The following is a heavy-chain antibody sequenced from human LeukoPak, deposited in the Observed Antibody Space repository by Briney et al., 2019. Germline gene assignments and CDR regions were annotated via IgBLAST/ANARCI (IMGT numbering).Heavy chain of an antibody. CDR1: GFTFSSYG. J-gene: IGHJ6*04. V-gene: IGHV3-30*18. D-gene: IGHD2-15*01. CDR3: AKETDCSGGSCSFYYYYYGMDV. CDR2: ISYEGSNK. Sequence: GGSLRLSCAASGFTFSSYGMHWVRQAPGKGLEGVGVISYEGSNKYYADSVKGRFTISRDNSKNTLYLQMNSLRAEDTAVYYCAKETDCSGGSCSFYYYYYGMDVWGKGTTVTVSS.